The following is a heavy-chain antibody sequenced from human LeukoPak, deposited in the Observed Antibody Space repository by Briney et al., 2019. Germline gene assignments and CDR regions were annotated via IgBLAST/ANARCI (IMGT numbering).Heavy chain of an antibody. CDR2: IYYSGST. V-gene: IGHV4-59*01. J-gene: IGHJ6*02. D-gene: IGHD5-24*01. CDR3: ARDLSVGLQLDYYYGMDV. CDR1: GGSISSYY. Sequence: SETLSLTCTVSGGSISSYYPSWIRQPPGKGLEWIGYIYYSGSTNYNPSLKSRVTISVDTSKNQFSLKLSSVTAADTAVYYCARDLSVGLQLDYYYGMDVWGQGTTVTVSS.